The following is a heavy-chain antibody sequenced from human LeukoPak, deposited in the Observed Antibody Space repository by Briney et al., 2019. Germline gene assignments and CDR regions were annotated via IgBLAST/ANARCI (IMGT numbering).Heavy chain of an antibody. CDR1: GFTFSSYW. Sequence: GGSLRLSCAASGFTFSSYWMHWVRQAPGKGLVWVSRINSDGSSTSYADSVKGRFTISRDNAKNSLYLQMNSLRAEDTALYYCASTKADGDAFDIWGQGTMVTVSS. CDR3: ASTKADGDAFDI. J-gene: IGHJ3*02. D-gene: IGHD5-24*01. V-gene: IGHV3-74*01. CDR2: INSDGSST.